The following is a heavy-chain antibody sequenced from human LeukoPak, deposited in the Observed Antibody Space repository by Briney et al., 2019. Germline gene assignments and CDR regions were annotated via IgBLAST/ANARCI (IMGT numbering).Heavy chain of an antibody. CDR1: GFTFNGYA. Sequence: GGSVRLSCAASGFTFNGYAMSWVRLAPGKGLEWVAGISASGGSAYLADPVRGRFSISRDNSKKTVALEMNSLRAEDTATYYCAKGGDVVMVAATSNYVDAWGKGTTVTVSS. V-gene: IGHV3-23*01. CDR2: ISASGGSA. J-gene: IGHJ6*03. D-gene: IGHD2-15*01. CDR3: AKGGDVVMVAATSNYVDA.